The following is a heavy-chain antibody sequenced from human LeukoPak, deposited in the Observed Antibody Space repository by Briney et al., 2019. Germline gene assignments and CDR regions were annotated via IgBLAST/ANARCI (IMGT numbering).Heavy chain of an antibody. CDR1: GGSISSYY. CDR2: IYYSGST. J-gene: IGHJ4*02. D-gene: IGHD5-12*01. Sequence: SETLSLTCTVSGGSISSYYWSWIRQPPGKGLEWIGYIYYSGSTNYNPSRKSRVTMSVDTSKNQFSLKLSTVTAADTAVYYCARRLGGYNYWGQGTLVTVSS. CDR3: ARRLGGYNY. V-gene: IGHV4-59*08.